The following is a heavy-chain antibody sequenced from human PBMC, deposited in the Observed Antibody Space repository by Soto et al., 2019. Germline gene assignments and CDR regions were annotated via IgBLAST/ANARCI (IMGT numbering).Heavy chain of an antibody. Sequence: EVQLVESGGGFVQRGGSLRLSCGASGFTFSTYSMNWVRQAPGKGLEWVSYVDGSSSIIYYADSVKGRFTISRDNAENSLHLQMNSLRDEDTAVYYCARGKVGAAAFDYWGQGTLVTVSS. J-gene: IGHJ4*02. D-gene: IGHD1-26*01. V-gene: IGHV3-48*02. CDR2: VDGSSSII. CDR3: ARGKVGAAAFDY. CDR1: GFTFSTYS.